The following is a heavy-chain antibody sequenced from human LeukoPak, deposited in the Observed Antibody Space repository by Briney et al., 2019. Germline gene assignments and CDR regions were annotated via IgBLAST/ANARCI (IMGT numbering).Heavy chain of an antibody. J-gene: IGHJ4*02. CDR2: IYTSGGT. CDR3: ARGPFDDYVWGSYRPGSFDY. V-gene: IGHV4-4*07. Sequence: PSETLSLTCTVSGGSISSYYWSWIRQPAGKGLEWIGRIYTSGGTNYNPSLKSRVTMSVDTSKNQFSLKLSSVTAADTAVYYCARGPFDDYVWGSYRPGSFDYWGQGTLVTVSS. D-gene: IGHD3-16*02. CDR1: GGSISSYY.